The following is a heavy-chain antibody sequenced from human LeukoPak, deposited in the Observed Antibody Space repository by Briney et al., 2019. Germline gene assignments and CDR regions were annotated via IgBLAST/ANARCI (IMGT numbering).Heavy chain of an antibody. CDR1: GYTFTSYD. CDR2: MNPNSGNT. J-gene: IGHJ6*03. CDR3: ARGLEQQWLVLNTFYYYYYMDV. Sequence: ASVKVSCKASGYTFTSYDINWVRQATGQGLEWMGWMNPNSGNTGYAQKFQGRVTMTRNTSISTAYMELSSLRSEDTAVYYCARGLEQQWLVLNTFYYYYYMDVWGKGTTVTISS. D-gene: IGHD6-19*01. V-gene: IGHV1-8*01.